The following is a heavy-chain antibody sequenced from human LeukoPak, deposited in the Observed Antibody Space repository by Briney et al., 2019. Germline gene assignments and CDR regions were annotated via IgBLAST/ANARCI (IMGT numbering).Heavy chain of an antibody. CDR3: ANHEGDMIVVVTPPEY. Sequence: KPSQTLSLTCTVSGGSISSGDYYWSWIRQPPGKGLEWIGYIYYSGSTYYNPSLKSRVTISVDTSKNQFSLKLSSVTAADTAVYYCANHEGDMIVVVTPPEYWGQETLVTVSS. CDR1: GGSISSGDYY. CDR2: IYYSGST. D-gene: IGHD3-22*01. V-gene: IGHV4-30-4*01. J-gene: IGHJ4*02.